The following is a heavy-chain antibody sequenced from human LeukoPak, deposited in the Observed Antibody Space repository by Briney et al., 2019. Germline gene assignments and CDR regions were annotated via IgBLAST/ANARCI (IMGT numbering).Heavy chain of an antibody. Sequence: ASVKVSCKASGGTFSSYAISWVRQAPGQGLEWMGGIIPIFGTANYAQKFQGRVTITADESTSTAHMELSSLRSEDTAVYYCARLPYDSSGYGMDVWGQGTTVTVSS. CDR2: IIPIFGTA. J-gene: IGHJ6*02. CDR3: ARLPYDSSGYGMDV. CDR1: GGTFSSYA. V-gene: IGHV1-69*13. D-gene: IGHD3-22*01.